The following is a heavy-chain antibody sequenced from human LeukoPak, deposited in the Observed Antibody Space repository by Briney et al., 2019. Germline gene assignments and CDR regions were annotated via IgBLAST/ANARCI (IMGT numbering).Heavy chain of an antibody. Sequence: VASVKVSCKASGYTFTSYDINWVRQATGQGLEWMGWMNPNSGNTGYAQKFQGRVTMTRNTSISTAYMELSSLRSEVTAVYYCARGPPGGGEGPLYYYYYYGMDVWGQGTTVTVSS. J-gene: IGHJ6*02. CDR3: ARGPPGGGEGPLYYYYYYGMDV. CDR2: MNPNSGNT. V-gene: IGHV1-8*01. CDR1: GYTFTSYD. D-gene: IGHD3-16*01.